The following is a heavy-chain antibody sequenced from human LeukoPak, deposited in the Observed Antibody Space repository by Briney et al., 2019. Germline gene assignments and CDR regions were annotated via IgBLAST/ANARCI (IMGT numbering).Heavy chain of an antibody. V-gene: IGHV4-61*01. CDR2: IYYSGST. J-gene: IGHJ4*02. Sequence: PSETLSLTCTVSGGSISSGSYYWSWIRQPPGKGLEWIGYIYYSGSTNYNPSLKSRVTISVDTSKNQFSLKLSSVTAADTAVYYCARGVKDGSGSYYPDYWGQGTLVTVSS. CDR3: ARGVKDGSGSYYPDY. CDR1: GGSISSGSYY. D-gene: IGHD3-10*01.